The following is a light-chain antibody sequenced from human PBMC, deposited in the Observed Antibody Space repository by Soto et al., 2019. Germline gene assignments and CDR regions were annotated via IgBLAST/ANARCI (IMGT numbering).Light chain of an antibody. CDR2: DAS. Sequence: EIVLTQSPATLSLSPGERATHSCRASQSVSSYLAWYQQKPGQAPRLLIYDASNRATGIPARFSGNGSGTDFTLTISSLEPEDFAVYYCQQRSNWPGTFGPGTKVDIK. J-gene: IGKJ3*01. V-gene: IGKV3-11*01. CDR3: QQRSNWPGT. CDR1: QSVSSY.